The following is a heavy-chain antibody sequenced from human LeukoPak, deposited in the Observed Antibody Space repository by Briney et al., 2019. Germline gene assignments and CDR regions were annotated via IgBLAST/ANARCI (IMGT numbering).Heavy chain of an antibody. CDR1: GFTFSTYG. Sequence: GGSLRLSCAASGFTFSTYGIHWARQAPGKGLEWVAFIRYDGSKTYYADSVKGRFTISRDNSKNTLYLQMKSLRAEDTAVYYCARERNLEIAVAGTIFNYWGQGALVTVSS. V-gene: IGHV3-30*02. CDR2: IRYDGSKT. D-gene: IGHD6-19*01. J-gene: IGHJ4*02. CDR3: ARERNLEIAVAGTIFNY.